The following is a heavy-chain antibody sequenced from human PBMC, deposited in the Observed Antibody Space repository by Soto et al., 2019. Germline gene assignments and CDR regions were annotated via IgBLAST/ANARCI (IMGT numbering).Heavy chain of an antibody. CDR3: ARVHYTNYGGWFDP. V-gene: IGHV4-39*01. CDR1: GGSISSRSSY. Sequence: SETLSLTCTVSGGSISSRSSYWSWIRQPPGKGLEWIGNIYHSGSTYYSPSLESRVTISIDTSENQFSLKLSPVTAADTAVYFCARVHYTNYGGWFDPWGQGTLVTVSS. D-gene: IGHD4-4*01. CDR2: IYHSGST. J-gene: IGHJ5*02.